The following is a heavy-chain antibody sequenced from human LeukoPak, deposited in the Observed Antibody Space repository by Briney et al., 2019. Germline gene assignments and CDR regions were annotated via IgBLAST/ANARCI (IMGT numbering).Heavy chain of an antibody. D-gene: IGHD5-18*01. V-gene: IGHV4-59*08. CDR1: GGSISSYY. CDR2: IYYSGST. Sequence: SETLSLTCTVSGGSISSYYWSWIRQPPGKGLEWIGYIYYSGSTNYNPSLKSRVTISVVTSKNQFSLKLSSVTAADTAVYYCARGIRGYSYYYYYGMDVWGQGTTVTVSS. J-gene: IGHJ6*02. CDR3: ARGIRGYSYYYYYGMDV.